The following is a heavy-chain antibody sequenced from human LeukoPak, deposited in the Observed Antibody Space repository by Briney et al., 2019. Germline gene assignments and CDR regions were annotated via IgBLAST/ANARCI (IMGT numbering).Heavy chain of an antibody. J-gene: IGHJ4*02. CDR3: ARGVGDSSGYYMNYFDY. D-gene: IGHD3-22*01. V-gene: IGHV3-33*01. CDR2: IWYDGSNK. Sequence: GGSLRLSCAASGFTFSSYGMHWVRQAPGKGLEWVAVIWYDGSNKYYADSVKGRFTISRDNSKNTLYLQMNSLRAEDTAVYYCARGVGDSSGYYMNYFDYRGQGTLVTVSS. CDR1: GFTFSSYG.